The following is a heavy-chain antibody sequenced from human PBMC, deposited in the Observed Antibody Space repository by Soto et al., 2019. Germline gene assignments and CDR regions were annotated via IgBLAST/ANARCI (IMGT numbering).Heavy chain of an antibody. CDR2: INPSGGST. J-gene: IGHJ5*02. CDR3: ARDREEREQQLGPNWFDP. CDR1: GYTFTSYY. Sequence: QVQLVQSGAEVKKPGASVKVSCKASGYTFTSYYMHWVRQAPGQGLEWMGIINPSGGSTSYTQKFQGRVTMTRDTSTSTVYMELSSLRSEDTAVYYCARDREEREQQLGPNWFDPWGQGTLVTVSS. D-gene: IGHD6-13*01. V-gene: IGHV1-46*01.